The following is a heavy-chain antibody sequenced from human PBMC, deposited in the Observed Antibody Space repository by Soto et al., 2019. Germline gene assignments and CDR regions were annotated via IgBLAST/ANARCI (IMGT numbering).Heavy chain of an antibody. J-gene: IGHJ4*02. Sequence: QVQLQESGPGLVKPSQTLSLTCTVSGGSISSGGYYWSWIRQHPGKGLEWIGYIYYSGSTYYNPSLKSRVTISVDTSKYQFALKLSSVTAADTAVYYCARSNYGGNSVYWGQGTLVTVSS. CDR3: ARSNYGGNSVY. V-gene: IGHV4-31*03. CDR1: GGSISSGGYY. CDR2: IYYSGST. D-gene: IGHD4-17*01.